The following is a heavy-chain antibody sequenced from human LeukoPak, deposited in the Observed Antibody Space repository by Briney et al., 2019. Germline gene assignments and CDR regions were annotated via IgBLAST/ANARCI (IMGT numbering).Heavy chain of an antibody. V-gene: IGHV3-30*02. CDR3: AKTPIRGSSSPWYFDY. D-gene: IGHD6-13*01. J-gene: IGHJ4*02. CDR2: IRYDGSNK. CDR1: GFTFSSYG. Sequence: PGGSLRLSCAASGFTFSSYGMHWVRQAPGKGLEWVAFIRYDGSNKYYADSVKGRFTISRDNSKNTLYLQMNSLRAEDTAVYYCAKTPIRGSSSPWYFDYWGQGTLVTVSS.